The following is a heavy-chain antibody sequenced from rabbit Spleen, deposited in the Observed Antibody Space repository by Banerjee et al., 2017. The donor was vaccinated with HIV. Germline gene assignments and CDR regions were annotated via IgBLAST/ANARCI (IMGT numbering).Heavy chain of an antibody. J-gene: IGHJ4*01. CDR1: GFSFSNKAV. CDR3: ARDLTSVIGWNFNL. D-gene: IGHD1-1*01. Sequence: QEQLVASGGGLVKPEGSLKLSCTASGFSFSNKAVMCWVRQAPGKGLEWIACINTATGKPVYATWAKGRFTISTTSSTTVTLQMTSLTAADTATYFCARDLTSVIGWNFNLWGPGTLVTVS. V-gene: IGHV1S45*01. CDR2: INTATGKP.